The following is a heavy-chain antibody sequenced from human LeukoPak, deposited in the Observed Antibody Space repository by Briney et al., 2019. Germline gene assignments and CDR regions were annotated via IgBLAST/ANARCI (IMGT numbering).Heavy chain of an antibody. V-gene: IGHV3-33*01. CDR1: GFTFSSFG. Sequence: GGSLRLSCAASGFTFSSFGMHWVRQAPGKGLEWVADIWFDGKNEHFADSVKGRFTISRDNSMNTLYLQMNSLRAEDTAVYYCARVSQQCFDWLPYYFDYWGQGTLVTVSS. D-gene: IGHD3-9*01. CDR3: ARVSQQCFDWLPYYFDY. J-gene: IGHJ4*02. CDR2: IWFDGKNE.